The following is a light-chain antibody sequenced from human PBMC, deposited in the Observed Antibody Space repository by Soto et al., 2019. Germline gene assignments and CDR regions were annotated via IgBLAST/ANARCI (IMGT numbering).Light chain of an antibody. CDR2: DAS. CDR1: QSISSW. V-gene: IGKV1-5*01. Sequence: STLSASVGDRVTITCRASQSISSWVAWYQQKPGKAPKLLIYDASSLESGVPSRFSGSGSGTDFSLTISSLQPDDFATYYCKQGHMYYPWTFGKGTKVDIK. J-gene: IGKJ1*01. CDR3: KQGHMYYPWT.